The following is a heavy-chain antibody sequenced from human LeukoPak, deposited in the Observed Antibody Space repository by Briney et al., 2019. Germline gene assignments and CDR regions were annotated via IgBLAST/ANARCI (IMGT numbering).Heavy chain of an antibody. CDR1: GYTFTDYY. V-gene: IGHV1-2*02. CDR2: INPKSGGT. D-gene: IGHD3-10*01. J-gene: IGHJ4*02. CDR3: ARDKLRYFDY. Sequence: GASVKVSCKASGYTFTDYYMHWVRQAPGQGLEWMGWINPKSGGTNYAQQFQSRVTMTRDTSISTAYMELSRLRSDDTAMYYCARDKLRYFDYWGQGTLVTVSS.